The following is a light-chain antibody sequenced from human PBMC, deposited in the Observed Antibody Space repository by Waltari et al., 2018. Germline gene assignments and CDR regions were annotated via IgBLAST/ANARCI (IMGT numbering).Light chain of an antibody. V-gene: IGKV3-11*01. CDR3: QQRSNWPPIT. Sequence: EIVLTQSPDNLSLSPGERAIPSCRASQSVSNFLAWYQQKPGQAPRLLIYDASNRAVGIPPRFSGSGSGTDFTLTISKLEPEDFAVYYCQQRSNWPPITFGQGTRLEIK. CDR1: QSVSNF. CDR2: DAS. J-gene: IGKJ5*01.